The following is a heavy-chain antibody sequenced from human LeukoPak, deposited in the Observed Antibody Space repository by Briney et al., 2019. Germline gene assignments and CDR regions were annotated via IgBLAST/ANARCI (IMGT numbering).Heavy chain of an antibody. CDR1: GFMFGNYD. D-gene: IGHD5-18*01. V-gene: IGHV3-64*01. CDR3: ARGRGYIYGYDY. Sequence: PGGSLRLSCAASGFMFGNYDMHWVRQAPGKGLEYVSHISTNGGSTYYAISVKGRFTISRDNSKNTLYLQMGSLRAEDMAVYYCARGRGYIYGYDYWGQGTLVTVSS. CDR2: ISTNGGST. J-gene: IGHJ4*02.